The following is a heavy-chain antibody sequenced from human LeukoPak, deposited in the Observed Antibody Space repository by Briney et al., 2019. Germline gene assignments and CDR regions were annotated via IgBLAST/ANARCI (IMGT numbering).Heavy chain of an antibody. J-gene: IGHJ6*03. CDR3: ARVWRELQYYYYYMDV. CDR1: GFTFSSYG. Sequence: PGGSLRLSCAASGFTFSSYGMSWVRQAPGKGLEWVANIKQDGSEKYYVDSVKGRFTISRDNAKNSLYLQMNSLRAEDTAVYYCARVWRELQYYYYYMDVWGKGTTVTISS. CDR2: IKQDGSEK. V-gene: IGHV3-7*01. D-gene: IGHD3-3*01.